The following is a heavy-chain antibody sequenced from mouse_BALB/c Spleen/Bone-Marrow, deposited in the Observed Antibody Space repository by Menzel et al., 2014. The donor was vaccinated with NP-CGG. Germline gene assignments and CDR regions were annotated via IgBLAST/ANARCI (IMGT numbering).Heavy chain of an antibody. CDR1: GFTFTDYY. CDR3: ARDRNYDINWYFDV. J-gene: IGHJ1*01. Sequence: EVKVVEPGGGLVQPGGSLRLSCATSGFTFTDYYMSWVRQPPGKALEWLGFIRNKANGYTTEYSASVKGRFTISRDNSQSILYLQMNILRTEDSATYYCARDRNYDINWYFDVWGAGTTVTVSS. CDR2: IRNKANGYTT. D-gene: IGHD1-1*01. V-gene: IGHV7-3*02.